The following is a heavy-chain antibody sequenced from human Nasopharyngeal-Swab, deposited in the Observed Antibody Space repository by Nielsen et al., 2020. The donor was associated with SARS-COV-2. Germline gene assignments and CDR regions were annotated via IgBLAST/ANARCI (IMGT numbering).Heavy chain of an antibody. V-gene: IGHV3-23*01. CDR2: ISGSGGST. CDR3: AKHYDTAVAGRVMTYY. J-gene: IGHJ4*02. Sequence: GGSLRLSCAASGFTFSSYAMSWVRQAPGKGLEWVSAISGSGGSTYYADSVKGRFTISRDNSKNTLYLQMNSLRAEDTAVYYCAKHYDTAVAGRVMTYYWGQGTLVTVSS. D-gene: IGHD6-19*01. CDR1: GFTFSSYA.